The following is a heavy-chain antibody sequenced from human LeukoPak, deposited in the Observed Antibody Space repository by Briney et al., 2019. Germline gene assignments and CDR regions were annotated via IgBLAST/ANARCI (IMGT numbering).Heavy chain of an antibody. Sequence: GASVKVSCKASGYTFTGYYMHWVRRAPGQGLEWMGWINPNSGGTNYAQKFQGRVTMTRDTSISTAYMELSRLRSDDTAVYYCARNEDYDILTGYYAWFDPWGQGTLVTVSS. CDR3: ARNEDYDILTGYYAWFDP. CDR2: INPNSGGT. J-gene: IGHJ5*02. D-gene: IGHD3-9*01. V-gene: IGHV1-2*02. CDR1: GYTFTGYY.